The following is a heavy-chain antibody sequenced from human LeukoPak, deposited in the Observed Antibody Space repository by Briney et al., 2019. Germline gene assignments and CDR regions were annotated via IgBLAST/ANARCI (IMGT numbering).Heavy chain of an antibody. J-gene: IGHJ4*02. CDR1: GFTFTNFA. V-gene: IGHV4-34*01. CDR2: INHSGST. CDR3: ARKPGHYGDYAGGFDY. D-gene: IGHD4-17*01. Sequence: GSLRLSCAASGFTFTNFAMHWIRQPPGKGLEWIGEINHSGSTNYNPSLKSRVTISVDRSKNQFSLKLGSVTAADTAVYYCARKPGHYGDYAGGFDYWGQGTLVTVSS.